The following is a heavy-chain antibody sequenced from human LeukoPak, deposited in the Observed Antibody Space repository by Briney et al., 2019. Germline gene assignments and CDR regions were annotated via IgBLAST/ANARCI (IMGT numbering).Heavy chain of an antibody. Sequence: NTSETLSLTCTISGGSTTGYFWSWIRQPPGKGQEWIGYVFYSGGTLYNPSLDSRVTISVDTSKTQFSLELTSVTAADTAVYYCARHMSVTYDAFDLWGRGTMVTVSS. J-gene: IGHJ3*01. D-gene: IGHD2-21*02. CDR2: VFYSGGT. CDR1: GGSTTGYF. V-gene: IGHV4-59*08. CDR3: ARHMSVTYDAFDL.